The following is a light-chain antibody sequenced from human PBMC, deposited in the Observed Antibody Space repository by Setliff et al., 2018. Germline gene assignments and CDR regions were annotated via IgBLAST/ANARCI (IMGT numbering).Light chain of an antibody. CDR3: CSYTDSSDLYV. J-gene: IGLJ1*01. CDR1: TSDVGGYDY. CDR2: EVT. Sequence: QSALTQPPSASGSPGQSVTISCTGTTSDVGGYDYVSWYQQHPDKAPKLILYEVTKRPSGVPDRFSGSKSGNTASLTVSGLQADDEADYYCCSYTDSSDLYVFGSGTKVTVL. V-gene: IGLV2-8*01.